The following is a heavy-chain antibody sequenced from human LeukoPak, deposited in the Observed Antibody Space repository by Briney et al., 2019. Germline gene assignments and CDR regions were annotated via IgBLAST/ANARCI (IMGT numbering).Heavy chain of an antibody. V-gene: IGHV3-33*06. D-gene: IGHD6-19*01. CDR1: GFTFSSYG. J-gene: IGHJ4*02. CDR2: IWYDGSNK. CDR3: AKDQVAVASFDY. Sequence: GGSLRLSCAASGFTFSSYGMHWVRQAPGKGLEWVAVIWYDGSNKYYADSVKGRFTISRDNSKNTLYLQMNSLRAEDTAVYYCAKDQVAVASFDYWGQGTLVTVSS.